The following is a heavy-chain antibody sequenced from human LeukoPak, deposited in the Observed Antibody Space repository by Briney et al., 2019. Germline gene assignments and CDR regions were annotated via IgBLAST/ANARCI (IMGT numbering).Heavy chain of an antibody. D-gene: IGHD2-21*02. CDR1: GYSFTSYW. CDR2: IYPGDSDT. V-gene: IGHV5-51*01. Sequence: GESLKISCKGSGYSFTSYWIGWVRQMPGKGLEWMGIIYPGDSDTRYSPSFQGQVTISADKSISTAYLQWSSLKASDTAMYYCARLKVPVVTVAPFDYWGQGTLVTVSS. CDR3: ARLKVPVVTVAPFDY. J-gene: IGHJ4*02.